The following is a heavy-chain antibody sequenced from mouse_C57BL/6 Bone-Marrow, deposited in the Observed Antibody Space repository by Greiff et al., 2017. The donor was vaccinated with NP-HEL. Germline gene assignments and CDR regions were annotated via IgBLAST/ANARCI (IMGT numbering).Heavy chain of an antibody. D-gene: IGHD1-1*01. Sequence: QVQLKESGPGLVAPSQSLSITCTVSGFSLTSYAISWVRQPPGKGLEWLGVIWTGGGTNYNSALKSRLSISKDNSKSQFFLKMTSLQTDDTARYYGARIYSGSSYVGYFDYWGQGTTLTVSS. CDR1: GFSLTSYA. J-gene: IGHJ2*01. V-gene: IGHV2-9-1*01. CDR3: ARIYSGSSYVGYFDY. CDR2: IWTGGGT.